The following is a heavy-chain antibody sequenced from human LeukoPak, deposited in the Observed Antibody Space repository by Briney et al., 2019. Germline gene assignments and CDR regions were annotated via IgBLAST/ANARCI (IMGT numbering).Heavy chain of an antibody. Sequence: PGGSLRLSCAASGFTFSNYWMHWVRQAPGKGPVWVSRINSDRRTTSYADSVKGRFTISRDNGKNTLYLQMNSLRVEDTAVYYCARGSSTWHLDYWGQGTLVTASS. CDR2: INSDRRTT. J-gene: IGHJ4*02. D-gene: IGHD6-13*01. V-gene: IGHV3-74*01. CDR3: ARGSSTWHLDY. CDR1: GFTFSNYW.